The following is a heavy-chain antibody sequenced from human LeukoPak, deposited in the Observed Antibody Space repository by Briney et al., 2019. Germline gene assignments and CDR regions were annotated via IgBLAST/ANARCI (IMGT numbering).Heavy chain of an antibody. Sequence: SETLSLTCTVSGGSISSYYWSWIRQPPGKGLEWIGYIYYSGSTNYDPSLKSRVTISVDTSKNQFSLKLSSVTAADTAVYYCARVGSSWLSYYYGMDVWGQGTTVTVSS. V-gene: IGHV4-59*01. D-gene: IGHD6-13*01. J-gene: IGHJ6*02. CDR2: IYYSGST. CDR3: ARVGSSWLSYYYGMDV. CDR1: GGSISSYY.